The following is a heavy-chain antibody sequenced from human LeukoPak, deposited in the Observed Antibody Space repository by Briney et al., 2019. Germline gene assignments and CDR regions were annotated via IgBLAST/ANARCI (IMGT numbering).Heavy chain of an antibody. CDR3: ARVVVAAEYYFDY. D-gene: IGHD2-15*01. J-gene: IGHJ4*02. V-gene: IGHV4-59*08. CDR1: GGSISSYY. CDR2: IYYSGST. Sequence: SETLSLTCTVSGGSISSYYWSWIRQPPGKGLEWIGYIYYSGSTYYNPSLKSRVTISVDTSKNQFSLKLSSVTAADTAVYYCARVVVAAEYYFDYWGQGTLVTVSS.